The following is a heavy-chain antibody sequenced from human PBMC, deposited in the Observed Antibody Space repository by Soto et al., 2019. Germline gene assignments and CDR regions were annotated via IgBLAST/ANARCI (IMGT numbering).Heavy chain of an antibody. CDR3: ASPGRYYGSGSYYTL. J-gene: IGHJ4*02. D-gene: IGHD3-10*01. CDR1: GGSISSYY. Sequence: SETLSLTCTVSGGSISSYYWSWIRQPPGKGLEWIGYIYYSGSTNYNPSLKSRVTISVDTSKNQFSLKLSSVTAADTAVYYCASPGRYYGSGSYYTLWGQGTLVT. V-gene: IGHV4-59*01. CDR2: IYYSGST.